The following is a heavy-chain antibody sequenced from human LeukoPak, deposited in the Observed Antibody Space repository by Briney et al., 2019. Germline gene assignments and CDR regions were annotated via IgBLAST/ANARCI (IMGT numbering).Heavy chain of an antibody. CDR3: ARARYTITFGGVAHYFDY. Sequence: GGSLRLSCAASGFTSSSYEMNWVRQAPGKGLEWVSYISSSGSTIYYADSVKGRFTISRDNAKNSLYLQMNSLRAEDTAVYYCARARYTITFGGVAHYFDYWGQGTLVTVSS. V-gene: IGHV3-48*03. D-gene: IGHD3-16*01. J-gene: IGHJ4*02. CDR2: ISSSGSTI. CDR1: GFTSSSYE.